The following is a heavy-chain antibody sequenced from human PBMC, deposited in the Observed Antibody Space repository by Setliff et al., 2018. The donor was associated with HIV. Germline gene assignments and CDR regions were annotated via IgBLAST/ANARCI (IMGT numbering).Heavy chain of an antibody. CDR1: GSTFTSYY. J-gene: IGHJ6*02. V-gene: IGHV1-46*01. D-gene: IGHD3-3*01. Sequence: ASVKVSCKASGSTFTSYYMHWVRQAPGQVLEWMGIINPSGGSTSYAQKFQGRVTMTRDTSTSTVYMELSSLRSEDTAVYYCARTYYNFWSGDYYYYGMDVWGQGTTVTVSS. CDR2: INPSGGST. CDR3: ARTYYNFWSGDYYYYGMDV.